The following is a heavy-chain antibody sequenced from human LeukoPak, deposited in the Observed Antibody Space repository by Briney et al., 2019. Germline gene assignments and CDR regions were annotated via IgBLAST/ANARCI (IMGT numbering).Heavy chain of an antibody. Sequence: PSETLSLTCTVSGGSISSSSYYWGWIRQPPGKGLEWIGSIYYSGSTYYNPSLKSRVTISVDTSKNQFSLKLSSVTAADTAVYYCTGDYYDSSGYYYHPDYWGQGTLVTVSS. D-gene: IGHD3-22*01. J-gene: IGHJ4*02. CDR3: TGDYYDSSGYYYHPDY. V-gene: IGHV4-39*01. CDR1: GGSISSSSYY. CDR2: IYYSGST.